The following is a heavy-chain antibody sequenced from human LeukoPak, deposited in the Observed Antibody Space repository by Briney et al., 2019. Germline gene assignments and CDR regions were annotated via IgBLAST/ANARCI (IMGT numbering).Heavy chain of an antibody. CDR3: ARRFDY. J-gene: IGHJ4*02. CDR1: VGSFSGYH. Sequence: LSLTCAVYVGSFSGYHWTWIRQPPGKGLEWISYISSSGTTIYYADSVKGRFTISRDNPKNSLHLQMNSLRAEDTAVYYCARRFDYWGQGTVVSVSS. V-gene: IGHV3-48*03. CDR2: ISSSGTTI.